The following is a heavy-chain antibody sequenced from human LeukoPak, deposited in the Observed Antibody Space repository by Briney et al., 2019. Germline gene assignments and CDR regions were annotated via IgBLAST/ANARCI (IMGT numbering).Heavy chain of an antibody. V-gene: IGHV3-23*01. Sequence: GGSLRLSCAASGFMFTTYAMSWVRQAPGKGLEWVSSLSGTDDLKWTPDPLRGRVTISRDNSKNTLYLQLDGVRVEDTAVYYCAKDRRGSGWYGGFDYWGPGILVTVSS. D-gene: IGHD6-19*01. CDR3: AKDRRGSGWYGGFDY. CDR1: GFMFTTYA. CDR2: LSGTDDLK. J-gene: IGHJ4*02.